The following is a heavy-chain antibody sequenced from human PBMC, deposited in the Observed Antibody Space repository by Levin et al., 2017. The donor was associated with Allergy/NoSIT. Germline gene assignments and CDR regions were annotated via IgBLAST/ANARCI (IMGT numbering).Heavy chain of an antibody. Sequence: SGPTLVKPTQTLTLTCTFSGFSLTTSGMCVSWIRQPPGNALEWLARIDWDDDKYYSTSLKTRLTISRDTSKNQVVLTMTSMDPVDTASYYCARATNHYYGRGFDYWGQGTPVTVSS. CDR3: ARATNHYYGRGFDY. V-gene: IGHV2-70*11. D-gene: IGHD3-10*01. CDR2: IDWDDDK. J-gene: IGHJ4*02. CDR1: GFSLTTSGMC.